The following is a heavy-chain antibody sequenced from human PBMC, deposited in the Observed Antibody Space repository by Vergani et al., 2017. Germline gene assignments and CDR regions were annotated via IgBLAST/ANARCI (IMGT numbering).Heavy chain of an antibody. D-gene: IGHD3-16*02. CDR1: GGSITSSSYY. V-gene: IGHV4-61*05. CDR3: ARASLRALVGYYYYMDV. J-gene: IGHJ6*03. Sequence: QLHLQESGPGLVKPSDTLSLTCTVSGGSITSSSYYLGWIRQPPGKGLEWIGYIYHSGSTYYNPSLKSRVTISVDRSKNQFSLKPSAVTAADTAVYYCARASLRALVGYYYYMDVWGKGKTVVVSS. CDR2: IYHSGST.